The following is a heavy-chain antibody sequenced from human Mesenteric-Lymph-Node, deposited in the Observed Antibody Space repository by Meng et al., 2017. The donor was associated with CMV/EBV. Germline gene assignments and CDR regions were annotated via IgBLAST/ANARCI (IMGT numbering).Heavy chain of an antibody. J-gene: IGHJ4*02. CDR3: AKAQQLVLEFDS. CDR2: ISGSEGST. D-gene: IGHD6-13*01. Sequence: CAASGFPFSSYAMSWVRQAPGKGLEWVSSISGSEGSTYYADSVKGRFTISRDNSKNTLYLQMNSLRAEDTAVYYCAKAQQLVLEFDSWGQGTLVTVSS. CDR1: GFPFSSYA. V-gene: IGHV3-23*01.